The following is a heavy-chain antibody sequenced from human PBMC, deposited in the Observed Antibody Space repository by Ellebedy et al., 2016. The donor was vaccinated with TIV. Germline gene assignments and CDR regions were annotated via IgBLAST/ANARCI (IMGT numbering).Heavy chain of an antibody. CDR2: MHGSGRGI. V-gene: IGHV3-23*01. CDR1: GFTFSAFA. J-gene: IGHJ6*02. Sequence: GESLKISCEASGFTFSAFAMGWVRQTPGKGLEWVSGMHGSGRGISYSESVKGRFIISRDNSKNILYLQMNSLRAEDTALYYCARDFCNGGGCYRYYYGMDVWGQGTTVTVSS. CDR3: ARDFCNGGGCYRYYYGMDV. D-gene: IGHD2-15*01.